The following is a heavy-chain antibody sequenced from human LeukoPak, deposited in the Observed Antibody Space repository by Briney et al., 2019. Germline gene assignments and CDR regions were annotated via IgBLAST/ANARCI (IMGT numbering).Heavy chain of an antibody. Sequence: PSETLSLTCAVYGGSFSGYYWSWIRQPPGKGLEWIGEINHSGSTNYNPSLKSRVTISVDTSKNQFSLKLSSVTAADTAVYYCARDMGIQLADPRDYWGQGTLVTVSS. CDR3: ARDMGIQLADPRDY. CDR2: INHSGST. J-gene: IGHJ4*02. V-gene: IGHV4-34*01. D-gene: IGHD5-18*01. CDR1: GGSFSGYY.